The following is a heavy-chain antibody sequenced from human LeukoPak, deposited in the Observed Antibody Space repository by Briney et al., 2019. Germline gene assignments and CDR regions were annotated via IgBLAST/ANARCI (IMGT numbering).Heavy chain of an antibody. CDR1: GGTFSSYA. V-gene: IGHV1-69*13. J-gene: IGHJ5*02. Sequence: AVKVSCKASGGTFSSYAISWVRQAPGQGLEWMGGIIPIFGTANYAQKFQGRVTITADESTSTAYMELSSLRSEDTAVYYCARDLDCSGGSCYSDNWFDPWGQGTLVTVSS. CDR3: ARDLDCSGGSCYSDNWFDP. CDR2: IIPIFGTA. D-gene: IGHD2-15*01.